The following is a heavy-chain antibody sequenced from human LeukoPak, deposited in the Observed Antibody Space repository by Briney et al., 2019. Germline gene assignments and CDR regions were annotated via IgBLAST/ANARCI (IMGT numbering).Heavy chain of an antibody. CDR2: IKQDGSEK. J-gene: IGHJ6*02. Sequence: GGSLRLSCAASGFTFNTYAMSWVRQAPGKGLEWVANIKQDGSEKYYVDSVKGRFTISRDNAKNSLYLQMNSLRAEDTAVYYCARDPDYGDWGYYGMDVWGQGTTVTVSS. D-gene: IGHD4-17*01. CDR3: ARDPDYGDWGYYGMDV. CDR1: GFTFNTYA. V-gene: IGHV3-7*01.